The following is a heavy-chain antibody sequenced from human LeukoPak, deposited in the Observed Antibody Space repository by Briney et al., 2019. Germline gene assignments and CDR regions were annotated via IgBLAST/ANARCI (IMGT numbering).Heavy chain of an antibody. J-gene: IGHJ4*02. Sequence: ASVTVSCTASGYTFTSYDINWVRQATGQGLEWMGWMNPNSGNTGYAQKLQGRVTMTRNTSISTAYMELSSLRSEDTAVYYCARGDVEVPAAMRLPDWGQGTLVTVSS. CDR1: GYTFTSYD. CDR2: MNPNSGNT. V-gene: IGHV1-8*01. D-gene: IGHD2-2*01. CDR3: ARGDVEVPAAMRLPD.